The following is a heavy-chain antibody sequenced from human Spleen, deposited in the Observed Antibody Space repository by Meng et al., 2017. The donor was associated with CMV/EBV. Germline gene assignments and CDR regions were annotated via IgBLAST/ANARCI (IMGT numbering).Heavy chain of an antibody. V-gene: IGHV4-34*01. CDR2: INHSGST. Sequence: SETLSLTCTVSGASIRTNYWSWIRQPPGKGLEWIGEINHSGSTNYNPSLKSRVTISVDTSKNQFSLKLSSVTAADTAVYYCARRKMTTVSGKSYYYYGMDVWGQGTTVTVSS. J-gene: IGHJ6*02. CDR1: GASIRTNY. CDR3: ARRKMTTVSGKSYYYYGMDV. D-gene: IGHD4-11*01.